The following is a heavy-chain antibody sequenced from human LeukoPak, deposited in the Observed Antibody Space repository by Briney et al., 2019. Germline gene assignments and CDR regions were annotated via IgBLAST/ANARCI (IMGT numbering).Heavy chain of an antibody. V-gene: IGHV3-74*01. D-gene: IGHD2-15*01. CDR1: GFGFSRYW. J-gene: IGHJ4*02. CDR2: IYRDGSTT. CDR3: AKAPVTTCSGAYCYPFDY. Sequence: SGGSLRLSCAASGFGFSRYWMHWVRQAPGTGLKWVSRIYRDGSTTDYADSVKGRFSISRDNSKNTLYLQMNSLRAGDAAVYYCAKAPVTTCSGAYCYPFDYWSQGALVTVSS.